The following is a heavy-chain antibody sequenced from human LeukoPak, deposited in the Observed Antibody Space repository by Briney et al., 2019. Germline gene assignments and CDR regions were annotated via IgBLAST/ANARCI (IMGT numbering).Heavy chain of an antibody. CDR2: ISSDGSII. D-gene: IGHD6-19*01. CDR3: ARDSYDIGWYYFDY. V-gene: IGHV3-48*03. CDR1: GFTSGSFE. Sequence: PGGSLRLXCAASGFTSGSFEMNWVRQAPGKGLEWVSYISSDGSIIHYADSVKGRFTISRDNAKSSLYLQMNSLRAEDTAVYYCARDSYDIGWYYFDYWGQGTLVTVSS. J-gene: IGHJ4*02.